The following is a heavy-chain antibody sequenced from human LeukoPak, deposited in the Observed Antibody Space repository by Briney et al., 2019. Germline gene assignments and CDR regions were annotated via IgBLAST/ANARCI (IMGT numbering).Heavy chain of an antibody. CDR1: GYSISSGYY. CDR3: ARESVEYYDSSAKGGWFDP. D-gene: IGHD3-22*01. J-gene: IGHJ5*02. CDR2: IYHSGST. V-gene: IGHV4-38-2*02. Sequence: SETLSLTCTVSGYSISSGYYWGWIRQPPGKGLEWIGSIYHSGSTYYNPSLKSRVTISVDTSKNQFSLKLSSVTAADTAVYYCARESVEYYDSSAKGGWFDPWGQGTLVTVSS.